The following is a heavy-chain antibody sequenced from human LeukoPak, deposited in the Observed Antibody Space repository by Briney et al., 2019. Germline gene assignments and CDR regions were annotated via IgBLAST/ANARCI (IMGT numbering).Heavy chain of an antibody. J-gene: IGHJ4*02. V-gene: IGHV4-39*01. CDR3: ARRPGEYGGNDFDY. D-gene: IGHD4/OR15-4a*01. CDR1: GGSINSRSDY. CDR2: IYYSGST. Sequence: SETLSLTCTVSGGSINSRSDYWGWIRQPPGKGLEWIGSIYYSGSTHYNPSLKSRVTMPIDTSQNQFSLKLSSVTAADTAVYYCARRPGEYGGNDFDYWGQGTLVTVSS.